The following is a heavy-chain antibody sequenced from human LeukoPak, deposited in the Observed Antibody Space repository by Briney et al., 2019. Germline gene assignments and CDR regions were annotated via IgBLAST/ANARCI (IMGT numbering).Heavy chain of an antibody. CDR1: GFTFSTYA. Sequence: GGSLRLSCAASGFTFSTYAMHWVRQAPGKGLEWVAIISYDGSNKYYADSVKGRFTISRDTSKNTLYLQMNSLRAEDTAVYYCARVGFYYDSSGYYYPYDAFDIWGQGTMVTVSS. CDR3: ARVGFYYDSSGYYYPYDAFDI. J-gene: IGHJ3*02. CDR2: ISYDGSNK. D-gene: IGHD3-22*01. V-gene: IGHV3-30-3*01.